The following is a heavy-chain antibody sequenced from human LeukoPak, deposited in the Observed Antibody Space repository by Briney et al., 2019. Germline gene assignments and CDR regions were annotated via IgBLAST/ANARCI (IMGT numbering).Heavy chain of an antibody. V-gene: IGHV1-2*02. J-gene: IGHJ4*02. Sequence: ASVPVSCKSSGYTFTGYYMHWVRPAPGQGLAWMGWINPNSGGTNYAQKSQGRVTMTRDTSISTAYMELSRLTSDDTALYYCARTYTAVHYFDYWGQGTPGTLSS. CDR2: INPNSGGT. D-gene: IGHD2-21*02. CDR1: GYTFTGYY. CDR3: ARTYTAVHYFDY.